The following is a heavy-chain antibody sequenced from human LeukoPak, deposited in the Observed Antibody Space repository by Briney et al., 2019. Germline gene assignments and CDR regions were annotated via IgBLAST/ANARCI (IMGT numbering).Heavy chain of an antibody. CDR2: ISSTGGNS. J-gene: IGHJ4*02. D-gene: IGHD6-13*01. Sequence: GGSLRLSCAASGFTFSGSAMSWVRQAPGKGLDWVSLISSTGGNSYYADSVKGRFTISRDNAKNSLYLQMNSLRAEDTAVYYCARGLLAAAGIDYWGQGALVTVSS. CDR1: GFTFSGSA. CDR3: ARGLLAAAGIDY. V-gene: IGHV3-23*01.